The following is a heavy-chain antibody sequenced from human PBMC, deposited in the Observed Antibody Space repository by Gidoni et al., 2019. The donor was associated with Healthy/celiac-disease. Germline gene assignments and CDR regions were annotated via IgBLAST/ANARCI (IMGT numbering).Heavy chain of an antibody. CDR3: ARDRPYVWGSYRYQPHFDY. CDR2: IWYDGSNK. V-gene: IGHV3-33*01. J-gene: IGHJ4*02. CDR1: GFTFSSYG. Sequence: QVQLVESGGGVVQPGRSLRLSCAASGFTFSSYGMPWVRQAPGKGLEWVAVIWYDGSNKYYADSVKGRFTISRDNSKNTLYLQMNSLRAEDTAVYYCARDRPYVWGSYRYQPHFDYWGQGTLVTVSS. D-gene: IGHD3-16*02.